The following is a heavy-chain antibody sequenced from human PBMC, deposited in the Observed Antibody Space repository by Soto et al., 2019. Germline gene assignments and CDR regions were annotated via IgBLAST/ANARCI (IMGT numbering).Heavy chain of an antibody. CDR1: GYTFTSFD. V-gene: IGHV1-8*01. J-gene: IGHJ4*02. Sequence: QVQLVQSGAEVKKPGASVKVSCKASGYTFTSFDINWERQATGQGLEWMGWMNPNSGSTGYAQRFQGRVTMTRNTSISTAYRELSSLRSEDTALYYCARGGAFMTWRFLEWLIHWGQGTLVTVSS. CDR3: ARGGAFMTWRFLEWLIH. D-gene: IGHD3-3*01. CDR2: MNPNSGST.